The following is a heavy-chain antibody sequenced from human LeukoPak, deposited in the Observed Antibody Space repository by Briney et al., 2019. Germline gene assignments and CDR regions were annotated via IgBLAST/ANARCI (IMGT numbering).Heavy chain of an antibody. Sequence: ASVKVSCKASGYIFTGYYMHWVRQAPGQGLEWMGWINPNSGGTNYAQKFQGRVTMTRDKSISTAFLQWSSLKASDTAMYYCARFGYTSSLDYWGQGTLVTVSS. V-gene: IGHV1-2*02. D-gene: IGHD6-13*01. J-gene: IGHJ4*02. CDR2: INPNSGGT. CDR3: ARFGYTSSLDY. CDR1: GYIFTGYY.